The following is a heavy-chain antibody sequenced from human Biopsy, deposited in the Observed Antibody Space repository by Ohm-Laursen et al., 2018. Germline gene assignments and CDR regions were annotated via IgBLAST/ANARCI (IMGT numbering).Heavy chain of an antibody. D-gene: IGHD2-15*01. CDR2: IYPEDSDT. CDR3: VRPGSPRHCSGGYCATGWFDS. J-gene: IGHJ5*01. CDR1: RDSFINYW. Sequence: GESLKIPYKGSRDSFINYWIGWVRQMPGKGLEYMGIIYPEDSDTRYSPSFQGQVIISVDMSISTAYLQWSSLKASDSGMYYWVRPGSPRHCSGGYCATGWFDSWGQGTLVTVSS. V-gene: IGHV5-51*03.